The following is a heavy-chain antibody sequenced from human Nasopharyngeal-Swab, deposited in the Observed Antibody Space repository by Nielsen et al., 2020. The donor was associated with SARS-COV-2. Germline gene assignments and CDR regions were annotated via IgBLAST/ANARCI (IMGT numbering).Heavy chain of an antibody. CDR2: IKEDGSEK. CDR1: GFTFGNYW. Sequence: GESLKISCAASGFTFGNYWMSWVRQAPGKRLEWVANIKEDGSEKDYVDSVKGRFTISRDSIKNSLYLQMNSLRVEDTAVYFCARLPRNNWRLDSWGQGILVTVSS. D-gene: IGHD1-20*01. CDR3: ARLPRNNWRLDS. J-gene: IGHJ4*02. V-gene: IGHV3-7*03.